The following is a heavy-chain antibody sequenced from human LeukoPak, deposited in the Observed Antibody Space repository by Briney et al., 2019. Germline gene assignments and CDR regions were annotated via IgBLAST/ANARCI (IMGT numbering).Heavy chain of an antibody. Sequence: GGSLRLSCAASGFTFSSYSMNWVRQAPGKGLEWVSSISSSSSYIYYADSEKGRFTISRDNAKNSLYLQMNSLRAEDTAVYYCARDSWDSSGLGTYYYYGMDVWGQGTTVTVSS. V-gene: IGHV3-21*01. CDR1: GFTFSSYS. D-gene: IGHD6-19*01. CDR2: ISSSSSYI. CDR3: ARDSWDSSGLGTYYYYGMDV. J-gene: IGHJ6*02.